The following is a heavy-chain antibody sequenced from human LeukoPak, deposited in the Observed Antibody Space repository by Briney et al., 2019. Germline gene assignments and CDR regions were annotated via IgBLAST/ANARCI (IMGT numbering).Heavy chain of an antibody. V-gene: IGHV4-34*01. J-gene: IGHJ4*02. CDR3: ARGLGRSYGSYYYFDY. Sequence: SETLSLTCAVYGGSFSGYYWSWIRQPPGKGLEWIGEINHSGSTNYNPSLKSRVTISVDTSKNQFSLKLSSVTAADTAVYYCARGLGRSYGSYYYFDYWGQGTLVTVSS. CDR2: INHSGST. D-gene: IGHD5-18*01. CDR1: GGSFSGYY.